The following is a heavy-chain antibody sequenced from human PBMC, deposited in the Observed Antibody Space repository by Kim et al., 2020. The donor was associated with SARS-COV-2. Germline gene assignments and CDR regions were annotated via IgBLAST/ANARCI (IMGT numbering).Heavy chain of an antibody. CDR2: ISSSSSYI. CDR3: ARGGWSHNWFDP. V-gene: IGHV3-21*01. Sequence: GGSLRLSCAASGFTFSSYSMNWVRQAPGKGLEWVSSISSSSSYIYYADSVKGRFTISRDNAKNSLYLQMNSLRAEDTAVYYCARGGWSHNWFDPWGQGTLVTVSS. CDR1: GFTFSSYS. J-gene: IGHJ5*02. D-gene: IGHD6-19*01.